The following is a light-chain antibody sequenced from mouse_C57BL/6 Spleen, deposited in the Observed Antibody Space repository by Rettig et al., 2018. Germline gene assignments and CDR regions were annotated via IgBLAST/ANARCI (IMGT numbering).Light chain of an antibody. CDR3: ALWYSKHLV. V-gene: IGLV1*01. CDR2: GTN. J-gene: IGLJ1*01. Sequence: QAVVTQESALTTSPGETVTLTCRSSTGAVTTSNYANWVQEKPDHLFTGLIGGTNNRAPGVPARFSGSLIGDKAALTITGAQTEDEAIYFCALWYSKHLVFGGGTKLTV. CDR1: TGAVTTSNY.